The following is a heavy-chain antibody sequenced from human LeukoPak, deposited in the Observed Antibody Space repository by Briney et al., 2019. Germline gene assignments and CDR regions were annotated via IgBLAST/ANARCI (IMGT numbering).Heavy chain of an antibody. CDR1: GFTFSSYS. D-gene: IGHD2-15*01. Sequence: GALRLSCAASGFTFSSYSLNWVRQAPGKGLEWVSYISSSSSTIYYADSVKGRFTISRDNAKNSLYLQVNRLRAEDTAVYYCARSLTSGYSRAYDYWGQGTLVTVSS. CDR3: ARSLTSGYSRAYDY. CDR2: ISSSSSTI. J-gene: IGHJ4*02. V-gene: IGHV3-48*01.